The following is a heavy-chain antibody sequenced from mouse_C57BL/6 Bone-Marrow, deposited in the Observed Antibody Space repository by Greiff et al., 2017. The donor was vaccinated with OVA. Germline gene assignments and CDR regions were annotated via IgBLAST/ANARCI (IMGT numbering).Heavy chain of an antibody. J-gene: IGHJ2*01. V-gene: IGHV1-15*01. Sequence: QVQLQQSGAELVRPGASVTLSCKASGYTFTDYEMHWVKQTPVHGLEWIGAIDPETGGTAYNQKFKGKAILTADKSSSTASMELRSLTSEDSAGYYCTSWGRGCVCDYLYYFDYWGQGTTLTVSS. CDR2: IDPETGGT. CDR1: GYTFTDYE. CDR3: TSWGRGCVCDYLYYFDY. D-gene: IGHD2-4*01.